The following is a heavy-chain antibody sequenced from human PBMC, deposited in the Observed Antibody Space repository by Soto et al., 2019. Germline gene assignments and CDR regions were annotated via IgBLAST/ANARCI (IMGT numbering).Heavy chain of an antibody. D-gene: IGHD4-17*01. CDR2: ISYDGSNK. J-gene: IGHJ6*02. CDR1: GFTFSSYA. CDR3: ARDPQYGGLLYYYYGMDV. V-gene: IGHV3-30-3*01. Sequence: GGSLRLSCAASGFTFSSYAMHWVRQAPGKGLEWVAVISYDGSNKYYADSVKGRFTISRDNSKNTLYLQMNSLRAEDTAVYYCARDPQYGGLLYYYYGMDVWGQGTTVTVSS.